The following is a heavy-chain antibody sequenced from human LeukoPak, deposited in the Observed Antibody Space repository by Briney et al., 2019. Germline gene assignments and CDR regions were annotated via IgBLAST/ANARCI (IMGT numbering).Heavy chain of an antibody. J-gene: IGHJ4*02. V-gene: IGHV3-23*01. CDR2: ISGSGGST. Sequence: GGSLRLSCAASGFTFSSYAMSWVRQAPGKGLERVSAISGSGGSTYYADSVKGRFTISRDNSKNTLYLQMNSLRAEDTAVYYCAKDDDYVWGSYRSYFDYWGQGTLVTVSS. D-gene: IGHD3-16*02. CDR3: AKDDDYVWGSYRSYFDY. CDR1: GFTFSSYA.